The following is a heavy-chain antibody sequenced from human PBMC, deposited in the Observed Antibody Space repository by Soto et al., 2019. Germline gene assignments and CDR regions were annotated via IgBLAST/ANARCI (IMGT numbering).Heavy chain of an antibody. J-gene: IGHJ4*02. CDR3: ARVAVLAAAGTTDY. D-gene: IGHD6-13*01. CDR2: ISGTSDSI. Sequence: LRLSCAASGFTFSDYYMSWIRQVPGKGLEWVAYISGTSDSIPYADSVKGRFTISRDNAKNSLYLQMNSLRAEDTAVYYCARVAVLAAAGTTDYWGQGTLVTVSS. V-gene: IGHV3-11*06. CDR1: GFTFSDYY.